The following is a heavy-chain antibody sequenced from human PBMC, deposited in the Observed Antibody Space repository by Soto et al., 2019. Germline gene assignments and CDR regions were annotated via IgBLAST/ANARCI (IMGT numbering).Heavy chain of an antibody. Sequence: QVQLVESGGGVVQPGRSLRLSCAASGFTFSNYGMHWVRQTPGKGLEWVAIIWYDGSNKYYADSVQGRFTISRDNSKNTLYLQINSLRAEGTAVFYCARGASRELEYWGQGTLVTVSS. V-gene: IGHV3-33*01. J-gene: IGHJ4*02. CDR1: GFTFSNYG. CDR2: IWYDGSNK. D-gene: IGHD1-1*01. CDR3: ARGASRELEY.